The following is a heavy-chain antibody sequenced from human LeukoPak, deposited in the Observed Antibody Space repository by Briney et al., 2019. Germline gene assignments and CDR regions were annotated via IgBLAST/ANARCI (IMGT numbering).Heavy chain of an antibody. CDR1: GGTFSSYA. D-gene: IGHD1-14*01. V-gene: IGHV1-69*13. CDR3: ASRDNRNEKYSAEYFQH. J-gene: IGHJ1*01. CDR2: IIPIFGTA. Sequence: GASVKVSCKASGGTFSSYAISWVRQAPGQGLEWMGGIIPIFGTANYAQKFQGRVTITADESTSTAYMELSSLRSEDTAVYYCASRDNRNEKYSAEYFQHWGQGTLVTVSS.